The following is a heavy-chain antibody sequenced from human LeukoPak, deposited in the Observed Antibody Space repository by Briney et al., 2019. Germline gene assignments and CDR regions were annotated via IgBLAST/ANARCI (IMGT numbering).Heavy chain of an antibody. CDR2: ISSDSSYI. J-gene: IGHJ5*02. CDR1: GFTFSSYS. CDR3: ARSIPVPTASDWFDP. V-gene: IGHV3-21*01. Sequence: GGFLRLSCAASGFTFSSYSMNWVRQAPGKGLEWVSSISSDSSYIFYADSVKGRFTISRDNAKNSLYLQMNSLRAEDTAVYYCARSIPVPTASDWFDPWGQGTLVTVSS. D-gene: IGHD2-2*01.